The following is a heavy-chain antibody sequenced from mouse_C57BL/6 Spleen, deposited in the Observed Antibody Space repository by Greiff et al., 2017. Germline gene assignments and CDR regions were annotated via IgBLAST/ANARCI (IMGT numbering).Heavy chain of an antibody. CDR3: ARSLYDGGAY. D-gene: IGHD2-3*01. CDR1: GYAFTNYL. J-gene: IGHJ3*01. V-gene: IGHV1-54*01. Sequence: QVQLQQSGAELVRPGTSVKVSCKASGYAFTNYLIEWVKQRPGQGLEWIGVINPGSGGTNYNEKFKGKATLTADKSSSTAYMQLSSLTSEDSAVYFCARSLYDGGAYWGQGTLVTVSA. CDR2: INPGSGGT.